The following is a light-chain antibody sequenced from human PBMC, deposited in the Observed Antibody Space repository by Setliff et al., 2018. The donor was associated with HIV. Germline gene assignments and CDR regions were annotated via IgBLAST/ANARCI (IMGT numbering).Light chain of an antibody. J-gene: IGLJ1*01. CDR2: EVT. Sequence: QSVLTQPASVSGSPGQSITISCTGTSSDVGSFSLVSWYQQEPGKAPKLIIYEVTKRPSGISDRFSGSKSGNTASLSISGLQTEDEADYYCCSYAGSNTYVFGTGTKVTVL. CDR1: SSDVGSFSL. CDR3: CSYAGSNTYV. V-gene: IGLV2-23*02.